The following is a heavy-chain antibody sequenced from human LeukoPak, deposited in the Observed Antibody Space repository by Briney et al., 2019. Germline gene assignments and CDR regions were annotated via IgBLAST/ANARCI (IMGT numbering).Heavy chain of an antibody. CDR3: ARAGHGGLNYYGMDV. J-gene: IGHJ6*02. D-gene: IGHD3-10*01. Sequence: EASVKVSCKASGYTLTGYYLHWVRQAPGQGLEWVAWINPNSGDTNYAQKFQGRVTMTRDTPINTAYLELSSLRSEDTAVYYCARAGHGGLNYYGMDVWGQGTTVTVSS. V-gene: IGHV1-2*02. CDR1: GYTLTGYY. CDR2: INPNSGDT.